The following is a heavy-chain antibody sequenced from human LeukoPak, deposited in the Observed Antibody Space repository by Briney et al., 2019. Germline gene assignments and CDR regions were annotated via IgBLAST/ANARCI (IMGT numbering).Heavy chain of an antibody. J-gene: IGHJ4*02. CDR2: ISSSSSTI. Sequence: GGSLRLSCAASGFTFSSYSMNWVRQAPGKGLEWVSYISSSSSTIYYADSVKGRFTISRDNAKNSLYLQMNSLRAEDTAVYFCAREDGYCSGGDCYSYFDSWGQGTLVTVSS. CDR3: AREDGYCSGGDCYSYFDS. D-gene: IGHD2-15*01. V-gene: IGHV3-48*01. CDR1: GFTFSSYS.